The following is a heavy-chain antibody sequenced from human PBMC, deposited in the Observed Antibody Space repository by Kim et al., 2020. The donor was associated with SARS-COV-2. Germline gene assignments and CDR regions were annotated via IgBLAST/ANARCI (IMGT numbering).Heavy chain of an antibody. V-gene: IGHV3-74*01. CDR1: GFTFSRSW. CDR3: ARDLITMVRGVIIHSGGDEFDY. Sequence: GGSLRLSCTASGFTFSRSWMHWVRQAPGKGLEWVSRINTDGRTTTYADSVKGRFTISRDNAKNTVYLQMNSLRADDTAVYYCARDLITMVRGVIIHSGGDEFDYWGQGALVTVSS. CDR2: INTDGRTT. D-gene: IGHD3-10*01. J-gene: IGHJ4*02.